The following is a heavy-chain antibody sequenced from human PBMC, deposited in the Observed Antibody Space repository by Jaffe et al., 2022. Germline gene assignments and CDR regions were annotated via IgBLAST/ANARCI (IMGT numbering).Heavy chain of an antibody. CDR1: GGSFSGYY. CDR3: ARGILGSGWYGYYFDY. Sequence: QVQLQQWGAGLLKPSETLSLTCAVYGGSFSGYYWSWIRQPPGKGLEWIGEINHSGSTNYNPSLKSRVTISVDTSKNQFSLKLSSVTAADTAVYYCARGILGSGWYGYYFDYWGQGTLVTVSS. CDR2: INHSGST. D-gene: IGHD6-19*01. J-gene: IGHJ4*02. V-gene: IGHV4-34*01.